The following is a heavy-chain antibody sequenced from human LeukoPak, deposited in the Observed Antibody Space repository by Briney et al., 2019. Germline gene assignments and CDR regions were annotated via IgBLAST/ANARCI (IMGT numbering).Heavy chain of an antibody. CDR3: ARGTDYDQYSDWFDP. V-gene: IGHV3-74*01. Sequence: PGGSLRLSCAASGFTFSSYWMHWVRQAPGKGLVWVSRINGDGSSTSYADSVKGRFTISRDNAKNTLYLQMNSLRAEDTAVYYCARGTDYDQYSDWFDPWGQGTLVTVSS. CDR2: INGDGSST. J-gene: IGHJ5*02. D-gene: IGHD3-3*01. CDR1: GFTFSSYW.